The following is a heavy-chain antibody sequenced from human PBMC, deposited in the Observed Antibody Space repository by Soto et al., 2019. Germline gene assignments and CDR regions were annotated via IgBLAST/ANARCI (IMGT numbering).Heavy chain of an antibody. CDR1: GGSVSSGSYY. J-gene: IGHJ3*02. V-gene: IGHV4-61*01. CDR3: ARDTPGYGDYANAFDI. Sequence: PSETLSLTCTVSGGSVSSGSYYWSWIRQPPGKGLEWIGYIYYSGSTNYNPSLKSRVTISVDTSKNQFSLKLSSVTAADTAVYYCARDTPGYGDYANAFDIWGQGTMVTVSS. D-gene: IGHD4-17*01. CDR2: IYYSGST.